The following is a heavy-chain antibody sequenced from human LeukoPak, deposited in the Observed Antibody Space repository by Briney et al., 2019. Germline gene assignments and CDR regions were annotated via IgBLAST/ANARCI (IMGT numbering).Heavy chain of an antibody. D-gene: IGHD3-3*01. V-gene: IGHV3-7*01. CDR3: ASHPYYDFWSGPNNYYYYMDV. J-gene: IGHJ6*03. CDR2: VKQDESEK. CDR1: GFTFSSYW. Sequence: GGSLRLFCAASGFTFSSYWMSWVRQAPGKGLDWVANVKQDESEKYCVDSVKGRFTISRDNAKNSLYLQMNSLRAEDTAVYYCASHPYYDFWSGPNNYYYYMDVWGKGTTVTVSS.